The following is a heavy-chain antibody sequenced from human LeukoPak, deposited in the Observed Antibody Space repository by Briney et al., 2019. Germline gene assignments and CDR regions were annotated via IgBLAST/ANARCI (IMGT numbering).Heavy chain of an antibody. CDR2: ISSSSSYI. D-gene: IGHD2-2*01. J-gene: IGHJ4*02. CDR1: GFTFSSHS. V-gene: IGHV3-21*01. Sequence: GGSLRLSCAASGFTFSSHSMNWVRQAPGKGLEWVSSISSSSSYIYYADSVKGRFTISRDNAKNSLYLQMNSLRAEDTAVYYCAREGYCSSTSCPIDYWGQGTLVTVSS. CDR3: AREGYCSSTSCPIDY.